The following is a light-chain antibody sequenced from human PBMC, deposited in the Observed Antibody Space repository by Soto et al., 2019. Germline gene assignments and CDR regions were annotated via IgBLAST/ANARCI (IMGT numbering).Light chain of an antibody. V-gene: IGLV2-14*01. CDR2: YVT. CDR3: SSYTTSSTLLYV. J-gene: IGLJ1*01. CDR1: SSDVGGYNY. Sequence: HSVLTQPASVSGSPGQSITISCTGTSSDVGGYNYVSWYQQHPGKAPKLMIYYVTNRPSGVSNRFSGSKSGNTASLTISGLQAEDEADYYCSSYTTSSTLLYVFRTGTKVTVL.